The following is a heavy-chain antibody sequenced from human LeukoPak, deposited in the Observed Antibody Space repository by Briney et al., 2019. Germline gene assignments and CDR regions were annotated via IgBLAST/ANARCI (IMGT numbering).Heavy chain of an antibody. Sequence: GESLKISCKGSGYSFTSYWIGWVRQMPGKGLEWMGIIYPGDSDTRYSPSLQGQVTISADKSISTAYLQWRSLKASDTAMYYCARTVVVVAANDAFDIWGQGTMVTVSS. D-gene: IGHD2-15*01. CDR2: IYPGDSDT. V-gene: IGHV5-51*01. CDR3: ARTVVVVAANDAFDI. CDR1: GYSFTSYW. J-gene: IGHJ3*02.